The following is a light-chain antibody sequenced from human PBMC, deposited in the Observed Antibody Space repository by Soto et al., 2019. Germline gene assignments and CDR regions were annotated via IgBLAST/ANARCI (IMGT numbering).Light chain of an antibody. CDR3: QQLNSLT. V-gene: IGKV1-9*01. J-gene: IGKJ3*01. CDR2: AAS. CDR1: QGISSY. Sequence: IPLTQSPSSLSASVGDRVTITCRASQGISSYLAWYQQKPGKAPKLLIYAASTLQSGVPSRFSGSGSGTDFTLTISSLQPEDFATYYCQQLNSLTFGPGTKVDIK.